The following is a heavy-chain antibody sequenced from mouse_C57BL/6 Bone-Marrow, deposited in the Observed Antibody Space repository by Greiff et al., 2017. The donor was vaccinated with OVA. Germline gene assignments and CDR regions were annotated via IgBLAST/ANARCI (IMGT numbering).Heavy chain of an antibody. J-gene: IGHJ2*01. Sequence: EVKVEESGGGLVQPGGSMKLSCVASGFTFSNYWMNWVRQSPEKGLEWVAQIRLKSDNYATHYAESVKGRFTISRDDSKSSVYLQMNNLRAEDAGIYYGTTGPAGGSRNYWGQGTTLTVSS. CDR1: GFTFSNYW. CDR2: IRLKSDNYAT. V-gene: IGHV6-3*01. D-gene: IGHD1-1*01. CDR3: TTGPAGGSRNY.